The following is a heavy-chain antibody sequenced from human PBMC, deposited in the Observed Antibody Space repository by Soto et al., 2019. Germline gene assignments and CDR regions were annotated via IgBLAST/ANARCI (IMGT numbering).Heavy chain of an antibody. J-gene: IGHJ6*02. V-gene: IGHV3-7*05. CDR1: GFTFSSYW. CDR3: ARVPGGYYYGMDV. D-gene: IGHD3-16*01. CDR2: IKQDGSEK. Sequence: EVQLVESGGGLVQPGGSLRLSCAASGFTFSSYWMSWVRQAPGKGLEWVANIKQDGSEKYYVDSVKGRFTISRDNAQNSLYLQMNSLRAEDTAVYYCARVPGGYYYGMDVWGQGTTVTVSS.